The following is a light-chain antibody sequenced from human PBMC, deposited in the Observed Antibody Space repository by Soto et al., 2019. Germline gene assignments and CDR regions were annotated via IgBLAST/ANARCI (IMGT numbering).Light chain of an antibody. CDR1: QGISHY. CDR2: AAS. J-gene: IGKJ1*01. CDR3: QKYNRAPTWT. Sequence: DIQMTQSPATLSASVGDRVTITCRASQGISHYLAWYPKTPGKVPKLLIYAASTLQSGVPSRFSGSGSGTDFTLTISSLQPEDVATYYCQKYNRAPTWTVGQGTKVDIK. V-gene: IGKV1-27*01.